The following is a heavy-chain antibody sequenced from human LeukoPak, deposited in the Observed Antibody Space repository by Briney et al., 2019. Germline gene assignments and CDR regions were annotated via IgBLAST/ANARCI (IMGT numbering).Heavy chain of an antibody. CDR3: ARGGRQGASDI. CDR2: IKEDGSQK. V-gene: IGHV3-7*01. J-gene: IGHJ3*02. D-gene: IGHD6-25*01. Sequence: GGSLRLSCVASGVTLSSHWMTWVRQAPGKGLEWVANIKEDGSQKYYVDSVKGRFTISRDNAKNSVYLQMGCLRPEDTAVYYCARGGRQGASDICGQGTIVTVSS. CDR1: GVTLSSHW.